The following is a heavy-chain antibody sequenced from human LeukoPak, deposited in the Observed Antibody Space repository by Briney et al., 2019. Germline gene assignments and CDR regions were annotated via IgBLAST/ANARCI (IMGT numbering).Heavy chain of an antibody. CDR2: IYSGGST. Sequence: QPGGSLRLSCAASGFTFSSYAMHWVRQAPGKGLEWVSVIYSGGSTYYADSVKGRFTISRDNSKNTLYLQMNSLRAEDTAVYYCAKPPRAVVVVPAAILAVGYYFDYWGQGTLVTVSS. CDR3: AKPPRAVVVVPAAILAVGYYFDY. D-gene: IGHD2-2*02. V-gene: IGHV3-66*04. J-gene: IGHJ4*02. CDR1: GFTFSSYA.